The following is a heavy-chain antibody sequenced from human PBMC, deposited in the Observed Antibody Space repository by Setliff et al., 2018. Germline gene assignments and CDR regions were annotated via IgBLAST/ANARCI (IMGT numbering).Heavy chain of an antibody. CDR1: GFTFSDYY. Sequence: NPGGSLRLSCAASGFTFSDYYMSWIRQAPGKGLGWISYISVSGSYIDYADSVKGRFTISRDNAKSSLYLQISSLRVEDTAVYYCVRDKDKDFDFWGQGTLVTVSS. J-gene: IGHJ4*02. CDR2: ISVSGSYI. CDR3: VRDKDKDFDF. V-gene: IGHV3-11*05.